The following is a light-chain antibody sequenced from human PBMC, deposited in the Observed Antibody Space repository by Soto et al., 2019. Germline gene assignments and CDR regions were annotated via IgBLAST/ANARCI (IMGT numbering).Light chain of an antibody. CDR2: GAS. J-gene: IGKJ5*01. CDR3: QQYDSVFT. CDR1: QGITNY. V-gene: IGKV1-33*01. Sequence: DLQMTQSPSSLSASLGDRVTITCQASQGITNYLNWYQQKPGKAPKLLIYGASNLETGVPSSFSGSGSGTDSTFTISSLQAEDIATYFCQQYDSVFTCGQGTRLEIK.